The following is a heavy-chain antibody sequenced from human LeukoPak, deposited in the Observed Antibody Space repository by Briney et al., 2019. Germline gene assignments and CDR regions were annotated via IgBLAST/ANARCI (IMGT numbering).Heavy chain of an antibody. Sequence: GGSLRLSCAASGFTFSRYAMHWVRQAPGKGLEWVAVISYDGSNKYYADSVKGRFTISRDNSKNTVYLQMNSLRVEDTAVYYCAKDSGSYSSGLFDYWGQGTLVTVSS. CDR3: AKDSGSYSSGLFDY. J-gene: IGHJ4*02. CDR2: ISYDGSNK. CDR1: GFTFSRYA. V-gene: IGHV3-30-3*01. D-gene: IGHD6-19*01.